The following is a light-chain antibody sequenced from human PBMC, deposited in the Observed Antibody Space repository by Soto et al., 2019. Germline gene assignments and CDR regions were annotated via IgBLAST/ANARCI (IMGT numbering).Light chain of an antibody. CDR2: AAS. CDR1: QSISDY. CDR3: QQTYTTPQT. Sequence: DIQMTQSPSSLSASVGDRVTITCRASQSISDYLNWYQQKVGKAPKLLIYAASTLQSVVPSRFSGSGSGTDFTLTISSLQPEDFATYYCQQTYTTPQTFGQGTKLEI. V-gene: IGKV1-39*01. J-gene: IGKJ2*01.